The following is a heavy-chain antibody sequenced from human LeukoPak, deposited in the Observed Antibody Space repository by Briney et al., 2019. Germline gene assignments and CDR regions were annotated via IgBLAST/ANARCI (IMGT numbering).Heavy chain of an antibody. CDR3: ARDIGSGWYHQGYFDY. CDR1: GYTFTSYG. D-gene: IGHD6-13*01. J-gene: IGHJ4*02. CDR2: ISAYNGNT. V-gene: IGHV1-18*01. Sequence: ASVKVSCKASGYTFTSYGISWVRQAPGQGLEWMGWISAYNGNTNYAQKLQGRVTMTTDTSTSTAYMELRSLRSDDTAVYYCARDIGSGWYHQGYFDYWGQGTLVTVSS.